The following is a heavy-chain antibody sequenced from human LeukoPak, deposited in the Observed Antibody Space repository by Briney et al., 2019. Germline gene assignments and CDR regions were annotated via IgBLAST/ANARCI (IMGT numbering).Heavy chain of an antibody. J-gene: IGHJ4*02. CDR2: IYYSGAT. CDR3: ASLKVRVVVAANRDY. CDR1: GGSISSYY. V-gene: IGHV4-59*12. Sequence: SSETLSLTCTVSGGSISSYYWSWIRQSPEMGLEWIGSIYYSGATDYNPSLKSRVTISVDTSKNQFSLKLSSVTAADTAVYYCASLKVRVVVAANRDYWGQGTLVTVSS. D-gene: IGHD2-15*01.